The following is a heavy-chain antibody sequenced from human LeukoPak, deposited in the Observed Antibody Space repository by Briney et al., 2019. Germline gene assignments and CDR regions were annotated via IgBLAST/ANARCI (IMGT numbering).Heavy chain of an antibody. CDR3: AKGLYDSNGYGDWGFDY. J-gene: IGHJ4*02. D-gene: IGHD3-22*01. CDR1: GFTFSSYE. Sequence: GGSLRLSCAASGFTFSSYEMNWVRQAPGKGLEWVSYISSSGSTIYYADSVKGRFTISRDNSKNTLYLQMNSQRSEDTAVYYCAKGLYDSNGYGDWGFDYWGQGTLVTVSS. CDR2: ISSSGSTI. V-gene: IGHV3-48*03.